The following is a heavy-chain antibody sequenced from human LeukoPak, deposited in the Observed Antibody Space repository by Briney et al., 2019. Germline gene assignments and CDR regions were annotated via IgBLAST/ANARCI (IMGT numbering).Heavy chain of an antibody. D-gene: IGHD5-12*01. CDR1: GYTFTGYY. V-gene: IGHV1-2*02. CDR2: INSNSGGT. Sequence: ASVKVSCKASGYTFTGYYMHWVRQAPGQGLEWMGWINSNSGGTNYAQKFQGRVTMTRDTSISTAYMELSRLRSDDTAVYYCARGGYLRYNWFDPWGQGTLVTVSS. CDR3: ARGGYLRYNWFDP. J-gene: IGHJ5*02.